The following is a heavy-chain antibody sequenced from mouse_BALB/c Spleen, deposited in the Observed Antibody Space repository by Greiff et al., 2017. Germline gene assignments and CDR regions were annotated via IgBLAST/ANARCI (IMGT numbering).Heavy chain of an antibody. V-gene: IGHV5-6*01. Sequence: EVMLVESGGDLVKPGGSLKLSCAASGFTFSSYGMSWVRQTPDKRLEWVATISSGGSYTYYPDSVKGRFTISRDNAKNTLYLQMSSLKSEDTAMYYCARHGCITTVVTYFDYWGQGTTLTVSS. CDR1: GFTFSSYG. CDR3: ARHGCITTVVTYFDY. CDR2: ISSGGSYT. J-gene: IGHJ2*01. D-gene: IGHD1-1*01.